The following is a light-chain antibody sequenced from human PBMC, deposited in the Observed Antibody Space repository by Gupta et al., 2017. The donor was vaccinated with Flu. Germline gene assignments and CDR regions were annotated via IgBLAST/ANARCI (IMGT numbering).Light chain of an antibody. V-gene: IGKV3-15*01. Sequence: PATPAVVPEEITTPSCRGRQSVSSNLAWYQQKPSLAPRLLIFGASTGATGIPARFSGSGSGTDFTLTISSLQSEDFAVYYCQQDNNWPLTFGGGTKVEIK. CDR3: QQDNNWPLT. J-gene: IGKJ4*01. CDR1: QSVSSN. CDR2: GAS.